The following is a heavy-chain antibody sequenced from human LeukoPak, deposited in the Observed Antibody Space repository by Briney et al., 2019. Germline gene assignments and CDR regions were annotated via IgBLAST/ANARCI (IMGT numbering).Heavy chain of an antibody. CDR3: VNGAGSPYYYVY. CDR1: GFTFSSYA. Sequence: GGSLRLSCAASGFTFSSYAMIWVRQAPGKGLESVSLIRPSVESTYYAGSVKGRFTISRDNSKNTLYLQMNSLRVEDTAIYYCVNGAGSPYYYVYWSQGTLVTVPS. D-gene: IGHD1-1*01. J-gene: IGHJ4*02. CDR2: IRPSVEST. V-gene: IGHV3-23*01.